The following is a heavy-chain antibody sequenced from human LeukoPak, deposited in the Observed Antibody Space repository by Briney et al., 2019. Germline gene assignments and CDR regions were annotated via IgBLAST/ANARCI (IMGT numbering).Heavy chain of an antibody. J-gene: IGHJ6*04. CDR1: GYTFTSYG. CDR3: AREMCGSTSCYWEPLSYGMDV. D-gene: IGHD2-2*01. V-gene: IGHV1-18*04. CDR2: ISAYNGNT. Sequence: ASVKVSCKASGYTFTSYGISWVRQAPGQGLEWMGWISAYNGNTNYAQKLQGRVTMTTDTSTSIAYMELRSLRSDDTAVYYCAREMCGSTSCYWEPLSYGMDVWGKGTTVTVSS.